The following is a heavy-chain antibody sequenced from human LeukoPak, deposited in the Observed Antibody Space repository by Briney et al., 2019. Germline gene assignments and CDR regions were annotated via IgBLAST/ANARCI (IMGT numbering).Heavy chain of an antibody. V-gene: IGHV3-64D*09. D-gene: IGHD4/OR15-4a*01. CDR2: ISSNGDTT. J-gene: IGHJ5*02. CDR3: VKSALNYGANWFGP. Sequence: GGSLRLSCSASGFTFSSFAMHWVRQAPGPGLDYISSISSNGDTTYYADSVKGRFTISRDNSKNTLYLQMSSLRAADTALYCCVKSALNYGANWFGPWGQGTLVTVSS. CDR1: GFTFSSFA.